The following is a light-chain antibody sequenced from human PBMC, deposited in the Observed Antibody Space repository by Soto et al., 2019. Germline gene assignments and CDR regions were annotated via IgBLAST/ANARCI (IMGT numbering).Light chain of an antibody. CDR3: VSYIESSLTHWV. Sequence: QSALTQPASVSGSPGQSITISCTGTYTDVGGYNRVSWYQHHAGKGPKMLIFEVDNRPSGISDRFSGSKSGDTASLTISDLQAEDEADYYCVSYIESSLTHWVFGGVTKVTVL. V-gene: IGLV2-14*01. J-gene: IGLJ3*02. CDR2: EVD. CDR1: YTDVGGYNR.